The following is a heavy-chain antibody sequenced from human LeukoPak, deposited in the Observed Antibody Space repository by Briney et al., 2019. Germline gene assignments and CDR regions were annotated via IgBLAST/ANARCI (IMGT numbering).Heavy chain of an antibody. CDR1: GFTFSSYS. V-gene: IGHV3-21*01. Sequence: GGSLRLSCAASGFTFSSYSMNWVRQAPGKGPEWVSSISSSSSYIYYADSVKGRFTISRDNAKNSLYLQMNSLRAEDTAVYYCARDFSGGVVKAFDIWGQGTMVTVSS. D-gene: IGHD3-3*01. CDR3: ARDFSGGVVKAFDI. CDR2: ISSSSSYI. J-gene: IGHJ3*02.